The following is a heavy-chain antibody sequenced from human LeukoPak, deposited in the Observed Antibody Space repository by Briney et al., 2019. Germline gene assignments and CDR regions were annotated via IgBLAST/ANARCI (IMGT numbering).Heavy chain of an antibody. J-gene: IGHJ4*02. V-gene: IGHV4-34*01. CDR3: ASRGIAVAGPFDY. D-gene: IGHD6-19*01. Sequence: SETLSLTCAVYGGSFSGYYWSWIRQPPGKGLEWIGEINLSGSTNYNPSLKSRVTISVDTSKNQFSLKLSSVTAADTAVYYCASRGIAVAGPFDYWGQGTLVTVSS. CDR2: INLSGST. CDR1: GGSFSGYY.